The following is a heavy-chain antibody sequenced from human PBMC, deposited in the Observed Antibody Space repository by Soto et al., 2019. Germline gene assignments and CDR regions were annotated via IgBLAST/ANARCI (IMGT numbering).Heavy chain of an antibody. CDR1: GGSINNYEYY. CDR3: ARDLSNSPDYFDS. D-gene: IGHD6-6*01. J-gene: IGHJ4*02. V-gene: IGHV4-30-4*01. CDR2: IYYSGRT. Sequence: PSETLSLTCTVSGGSINNYEYYWTWIRQPPGKGLEWVGYIYYSGRTNYNPSLNSRLTISLDTSENQFSLKLTSVSAADTAVYYCARDLSNSPDYFDSWGQGXLVTVYS.